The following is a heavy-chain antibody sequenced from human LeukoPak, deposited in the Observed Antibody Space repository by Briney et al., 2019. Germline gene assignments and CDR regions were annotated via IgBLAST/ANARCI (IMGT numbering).Heavy chain of an antibody. Sequence: GASVKVSCKASGYTFTGYYMHWVRQAPGQGLEWMGRINPNSGGTNYAQKFQGRVTMTRDTSISTAYMELSRLRSDDTAVYYCARYRLKIGGSILERVGYAYGMDVWGQGTTVTVSS. CDR1: GYTFTGYY. D-gene: IGHD1-26*01. CDR3: ARYRLKIGGSILERVGYAYGMDV. CDR2: INPNSGGT. J-gene: IGHJ6*02. V-gene: IGHV1-2*06.